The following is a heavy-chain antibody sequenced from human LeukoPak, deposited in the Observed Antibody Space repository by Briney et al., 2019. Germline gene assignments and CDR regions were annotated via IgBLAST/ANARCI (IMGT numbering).Heavy chain of an antibody. CDR3: ARDNSRNYFGSGSYKD. Sequence: GGSLRLSCAASGFTFSSYVMHWVRQAPGKGLQWVTLISYDGSTKYYADSVKGRFTISRDNSKNTLYLQMNSLRAEDTAVYYCARDNSRNYFGSGSYKDWGQGTLVTVSS. J-gene: IGHJ4*02. CDR1: GFTFSSYV. CDR2: ISYDGSTK. V-gene: IGHV3-30-3*01. D-gene: IGHD3-10*01.